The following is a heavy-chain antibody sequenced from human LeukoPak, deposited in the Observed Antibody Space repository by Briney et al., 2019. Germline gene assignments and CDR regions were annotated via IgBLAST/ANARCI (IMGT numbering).Heavy chain of an antibody. CDR3: ARDDYGSGSYYDY. V-gene: IGHV3-21*01. Sequence: GGSLRLSCAASGFTFSSYSMNWVRQAPGKGLEWVSSISSSSSYIYYADSVKGRFTISRDNAKNSLYLQMNSLRAEDTAVYYCARDDYGSGSYYDYWGQGTLVTVSS. D-gene: IGHD3-10*01. CDR2: ISSSSSYI. CDR1: GFTFSSYS. J-gene: IGHJ4*02.